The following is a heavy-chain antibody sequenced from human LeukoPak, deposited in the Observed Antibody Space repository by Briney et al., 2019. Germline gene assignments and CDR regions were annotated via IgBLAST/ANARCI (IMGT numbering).Heavy chain of an antibody. J-gene: IGHJ3*02. V-gene: IGHV3-74*01. D-gene: IGHD3-22*01. CDR3: ARDRPLSVVVINRAFDI. CDR2: INTDGSST. CDR1: GFIFSSYW. Sequence: PGGSLRLSCAASGFIFSSYWMHWVRHAPGKGLAWVSRINTDGSSTSYADSVKGRFTISRDNAKNTLYLQMNSLRAEDTAVYYCARDRPLSVVVINRAFDIWGQGTMVTVSS.